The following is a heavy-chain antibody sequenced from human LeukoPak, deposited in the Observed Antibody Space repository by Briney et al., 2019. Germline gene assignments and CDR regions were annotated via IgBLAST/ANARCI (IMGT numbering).Heavy chain of an antibody. CDR1: GFTFSSYG. CDR3: ARGGQNYYYYYMDV. CDR2: ISFDGRNK. Sequence: GGSLRLSCAASGFTFSSYGMHWVRQAPGKGLEWVAVISFDGRNKRYADSLKGRFTISRDNAKNTLYLQMNSLRAEDTAVYYCARGGQNYYYYYMDVWGKGTTVTISS. V-gene: IGHV3-30*03. J-gene: IGHJ6*03.